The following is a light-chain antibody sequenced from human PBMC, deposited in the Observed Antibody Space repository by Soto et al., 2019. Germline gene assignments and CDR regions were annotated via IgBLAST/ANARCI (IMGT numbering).Light chain of an antibody. J-gene: IGLJ2*01. CDR3: GTWASSLSVV. CDR1: SSNIGNNY. Sequence: QSVLTQPPSVSAAPGQKVTISCTGSSSNIGNNYVSWYQQLPGTAPKLLIYDNNKRPSGIPDRFSGSKSGTSATLGITGLQTGDEADYYCGTWASSLSVVFGGGTKLTVL. CDR2: DNN. V-gene: IGLV1-51*01.